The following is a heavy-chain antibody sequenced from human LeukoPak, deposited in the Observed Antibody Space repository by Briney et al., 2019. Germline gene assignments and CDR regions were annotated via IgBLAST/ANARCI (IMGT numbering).Heavy chain of an antibody. CDR2: MNPNSGNT. V-gene: IGHV1-8*03. CDR3: ARSAYCSSTSCRSWFDP. J-gene: IGHJ5*02. CDR1: GYTFTSYD. Sequence: ASVKVSCKASGYTFTSYDINWVRQATGQGLEWMGWMNPNSGNTGHAQKFQGRVTITRNTSISTAYMELSSLRSEDTAVYYCARSAYCSSTSCRSWFDPWGQGTLVTVSS. D-gene: IGHD2-2*01.